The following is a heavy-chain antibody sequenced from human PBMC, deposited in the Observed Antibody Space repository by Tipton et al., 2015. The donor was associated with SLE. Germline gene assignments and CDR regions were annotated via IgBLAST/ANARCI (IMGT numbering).Heavy chain of an antibody. CDR3: AKDRQTTVTTTFDY. J-gene: IGHJ4*02. V-gene: IGHV3-30*18. Sequence: SLRLSCAASGFTFSSYGMHWVRQAPGKGPEWVAVIWYDGSDKHYADSVRGRFTISRDNSKDTLFLQMNSLRSEDTAVYYCAKDRQTTVTTTFDYWGQGVLVTVSS. CDR2: IWYDGSDK. D-gene: IGHD4-17*01. CDR1: GFTFSSYG.